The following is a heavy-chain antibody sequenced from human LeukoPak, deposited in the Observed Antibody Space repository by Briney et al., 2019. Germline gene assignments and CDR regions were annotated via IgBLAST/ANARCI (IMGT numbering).Heavy chain of an antibody. D-gene: IGHD1-26*01. CDR1: GASINGYF. V-gene: IGHV4-59*01. Sequence: SETLSLTCSVSGASINGYFWNWVRQTPEKGLEWIGYVSHTWTTTSKPNLKSRVSITMDTSKRQISLSLTSVTAADSALYYCARDRRGSYYTFDVWGPGTIVSVS. CDR2: VSHTWTT. CDR3: ARDRRGSYYTFDV. J-gene: IGHJ3*01.